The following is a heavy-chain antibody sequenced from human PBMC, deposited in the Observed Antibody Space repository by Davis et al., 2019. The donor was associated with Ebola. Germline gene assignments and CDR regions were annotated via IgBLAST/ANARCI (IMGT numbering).Heavy chain of an antibody. Sequence: MPSETLSLTCAVSGGSINSGGYSWSWIRQPPGKGLEWIGYIYHSGSTYYNPSLKSRVTISVDTSKNQFSLKLSSVTAADTAVYYCARDRRIAVAAHYYYYGMDVWGQGTTVTVSS. CDR3: ARDRRIAVAAHYYYYGMDV. J-gene: IGHJ6*02. CDR2: IYHSGST. CDR1: GGSINSGGYS. D-gene: IGHD6-19*01. V-gene: IGHV4-30-2*02.